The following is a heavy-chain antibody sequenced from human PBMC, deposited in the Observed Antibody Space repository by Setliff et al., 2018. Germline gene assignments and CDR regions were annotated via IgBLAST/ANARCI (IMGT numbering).Heavy chain of an antibody. CDR1: GFTFDKHG. CDR3: AWFGDRDTFPI. D-gene: IGHD3-10*01. J-gene: IGHJ3*02. V-gene: IGHV3-20*01. CDR2: INWDGRTK. Sequence: AGGSLRLSCAASGFTFDKHGMNWVRQAPGKGLEWVSTINWDGRTKGYADSVKGRFTISRDNARNSLYLQMNNLRAEDTAFYHCAWFGDRDTFPIWGQGTMVTVSS.